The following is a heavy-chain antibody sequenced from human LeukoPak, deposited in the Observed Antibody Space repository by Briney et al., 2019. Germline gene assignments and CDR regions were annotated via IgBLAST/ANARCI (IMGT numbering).Heavy chain of an antibody. CDR2: INNDGSSA. CDR3: ARRGTGHGMDV. J-gene: IGHJ6*02. V-gene: IGHV3-74*01. D-gene: IGHD1-1*01. CDR1: GFTFNNYW. Sequence: GGSLRLSCAASGFTFNNYWIHWVRQVPGKGLVWVSRINNDGSSASYVDSVKGRFTISKDNAKNTLFLQMNSLRAEDAAVYYCARRGTGHGMDVWGQGTTVIVSS.